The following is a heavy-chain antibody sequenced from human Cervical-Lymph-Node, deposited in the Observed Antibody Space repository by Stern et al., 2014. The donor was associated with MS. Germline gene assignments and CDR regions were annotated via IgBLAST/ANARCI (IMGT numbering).Heavy chain of an antibody. V-gene: IGHV1-69*01. CDR2: IDPMFRTP. Sequence: QAQLVQSGAEVKKPGSSVKVSCKASGDSFSTYTISWVRQAPGQGLEWMGGIDPMFRTPNNAQKFQGRVTITADESTSTAYMKLSGLRSEDTATYFCARDQGGIAADWGQGTRVTVSS. CDR1: GDSFSTYT. D-gene: IGHD6-13*01. J-gene: IGHJ4*02. CDR3: ARDQGGIAAD.